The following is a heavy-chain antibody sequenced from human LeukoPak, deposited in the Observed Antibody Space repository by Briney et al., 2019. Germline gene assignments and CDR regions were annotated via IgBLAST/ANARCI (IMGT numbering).Heavy chain of an antibody. J-gene: IGHJ4*02. CDR2: IYTSGST. CDR3: ARARYYYDSSGYLFDY. V-gene: IGHV4-61*02. Sequence: PSQTLSLTCTVSGGSISSGSYYWSWIRQPAGKGLEWIGRIYTSGSTNYNPSLKSRVTISVDTSKNQFSLKLSSVTAADTAVYYCARARYYYDSSGYLFDYWGQGTLVTVSS. D-gene: IGHD3-22*01. CDR1: GGSISSGSYY.